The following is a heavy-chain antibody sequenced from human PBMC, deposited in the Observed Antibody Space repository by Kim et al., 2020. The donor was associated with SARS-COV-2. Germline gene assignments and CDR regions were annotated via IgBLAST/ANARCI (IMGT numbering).Heavy chain of an antibody. CDR1: GFTFRSYW. CDR3: AMGLGGGGTVH. J-gene: IGHJ4*02. D-gene: IGHD3-16*01. CDR2: INIDGSRT. Sequence: GGSLRLSCAASGFTFRSYWMHWVRQPPGKGLMWVSHINIDGSRTTYADSVKGRFTISRDNAKNTLYLQMNSLRDEDTAVYYCAMGLGGGGTVHWGQGSLVTVSS. V-gene: IGHV3-74*01.